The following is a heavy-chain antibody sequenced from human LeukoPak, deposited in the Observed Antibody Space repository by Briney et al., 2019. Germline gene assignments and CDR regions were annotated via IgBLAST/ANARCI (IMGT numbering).Heavy chain of an antibody. D-gene: IGHD1-26*01. CDR3: ARSIVGVRKRNDY. V-gene: IGHV1-8*01. J-gene: IGHJ4*02. CDR1: GYTFTSYD. Sequence: ASVKVSCKASGYTFTSYDIIWVRQASGQGLEWMGWMNPNSGHTGYAQKFQGRVTMTRTTPISTAYMELTSLTSEESAVYYCARSIVGVRKRNDYWGQGTLVTVSS. CDR2: MNPNSGHT.